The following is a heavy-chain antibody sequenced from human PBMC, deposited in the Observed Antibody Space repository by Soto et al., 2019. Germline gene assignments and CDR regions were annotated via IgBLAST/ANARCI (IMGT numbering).Heavy chain of an antibody. Sequence: SETLSLTCTVSGGSISSGGYYWSWIRQHPGKGLEWIGYIYYSGSTYYNPSLKSRVTISVDTSKNQFSLKLSSVTAADTAVYYCASRGDMTPAFDIWGQGTMVAVSS. D-gene: IGHD2-15*01. J-gene: IGHJ3*02. CDR1: GGSISSGGYY. V-gene: IGHV4-31*03. CDR3: ASRGDMTPAFDI. CDR2: IYYSGST.